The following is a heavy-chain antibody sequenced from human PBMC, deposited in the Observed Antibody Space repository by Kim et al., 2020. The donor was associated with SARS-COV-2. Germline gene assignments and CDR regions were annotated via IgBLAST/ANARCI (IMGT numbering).Heavy chain of an antibody. CDR3: AREAPKAGSYYLAAFDI. V-gene: IGHV3-72*01. J-gene: IGHJ3*02. Sequence: VKGRFTISRDDSKNSLYLQMNSLKTEDTAVYYCAREAPKAGSYYLAAFDIWGQGTMGTVSS. D-gene: IGHD1-26*01.